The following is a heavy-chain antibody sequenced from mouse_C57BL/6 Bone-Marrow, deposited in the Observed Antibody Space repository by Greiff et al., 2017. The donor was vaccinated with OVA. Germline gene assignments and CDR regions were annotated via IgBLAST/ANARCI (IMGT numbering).Heavy chain of an antibody. J-gene: IGHJ1*03. V-gene: IGHV5-4*01. D-gene: IGHD1-1*01. CDR2: ISDGGSYT. CDR3: AREYYGSSSYWYFDV. Sequence: EVMLVESGGGLVKPGGSLKLSCAASGFTFSSYAMSWVRQTPEKRLEWVATISDGGSYTYYPDNLKGRFTISRDNAKNNLYLQMSHLKSEDTAMYYCAREYYGSSSYWYFDVWGTGTTVTVSS. CDR1: GFTFSSYA.